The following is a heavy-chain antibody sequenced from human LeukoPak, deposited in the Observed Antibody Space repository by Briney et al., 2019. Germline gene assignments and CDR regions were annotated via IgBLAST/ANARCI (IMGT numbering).Heavy chain of an antibody. D-gene: IGHD3-22*01. CDR2: IIPIFGTA. V-gene: IGHV1-69*13. CDR3: ASNYYDSSGYLPDY. CDR1: GGTYSSFA. Sequence: ASVKVSCKASGGTYSSFAISWVRQAPGQGLEWMGGIIPIFGTANCAQKFQGRVTITADESTSTAYMELSSLRSEDTAVYYCASNYYDSSGYLPDYWGQGTLVTVSS. J-gene: IGHJ4*02.